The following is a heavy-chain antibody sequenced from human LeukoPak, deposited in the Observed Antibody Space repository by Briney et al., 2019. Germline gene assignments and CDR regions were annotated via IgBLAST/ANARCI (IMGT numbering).Heavy chain of an antibody. J-gene: IGHJ5*02. Sequence: SETLSLTCAVYGGSFSGYYWSWIRQPPGKGLEWIGEINHSGSTNYNPSLKSRVTISVDTSKNQFSLKLSSVTAADTAVYYCVRGLPVDTAMVTELRFDPWGQGTLVTVSS. CDR2: INHSGST. D-gene: IGHD5-18*01. CDR3: VRGLPVDTAMVTELRFDP. CDR1: GGSFSGYY. V-gene: IGHV4-34*01.